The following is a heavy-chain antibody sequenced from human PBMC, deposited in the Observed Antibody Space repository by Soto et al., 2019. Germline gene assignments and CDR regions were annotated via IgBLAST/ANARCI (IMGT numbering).Heavy chain of an antibody. CDR3: ARRYGYAFDI. CDR1: GGSISSYY. CDR2: IYYSGST. D-gene: IGHD4-17*01. V-gene: IGHV4-59*01. J-gene: IGHJ3*02. Sequence: QVQLQESGPGLVKPSETLSLTCTVSGGSISSYYWSWIRQPPGKGLEWIGYIYYSGSTNYNPSLKRRVTISVDTSKNPFSLKLSSVTAADTVVYYCARRYGYAFDIWGQGTMVTVSS.